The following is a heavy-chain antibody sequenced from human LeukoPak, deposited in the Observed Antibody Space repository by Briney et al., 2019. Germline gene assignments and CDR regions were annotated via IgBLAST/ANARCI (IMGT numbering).Heavy chain of an antibody. CDR1: GYTFSDYY. V-gene: IGHV1-2*02. Sequence: ASVKVSCKTSGYTFSDYYIHWIRQAPGQGLEWVGWINPNSGDTDYAQKFQGRVTVTRDTSISTAYMELGRLRSDDTAVYYCARGKMDYYDSSGYYRDNWFDPWGQGTLVTVSS. CDR2: INPNSGDT. J-gene: IGHJ5*02. D-gene: IGHD3-22*01. CDR3: ARGKMDYYDSSGYYRDNWFDP.